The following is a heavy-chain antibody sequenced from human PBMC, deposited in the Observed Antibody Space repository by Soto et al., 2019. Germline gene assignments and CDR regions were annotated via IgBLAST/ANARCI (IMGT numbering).Heavy chain of an antibody. D-gene: IGHD2-15*01. J-gene: IGHJ6*02. CDR3: ARDSRYCSGGSCLDYYYYGMDV. V-gene: IGHV5-51*01. Sequence: GESLKISCKGSGYSFTSYWIGWVRQMPGKGLEWMGIIYPGDSDTRYSPSFQGQVTISADKSISTAYLQLSSLKASDTAMYYCARDSRYCSGGSCLDYYYYGMDVWGQGTTVTVSS. CDR2: IYPGDSDT. CDR1: GYSFTSYW.